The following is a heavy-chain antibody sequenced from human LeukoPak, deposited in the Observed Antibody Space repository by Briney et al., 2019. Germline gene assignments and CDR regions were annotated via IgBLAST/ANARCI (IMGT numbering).Heavy chain of an antibody. Sequence: SVKVSCKASGCTFTSYTISWVRQAPGQGLEWMGMIIPILGIANYAQKFQGRVTITADKSTSTAYMELSSLRSEDTAVYYCAGVKYQGVTPVDPWGQGTLVTVSS. CDR2: IIPILGIA. V-gene: IGHV1-69*02. CDR1: GCTFTSYT. J-gene: IGHJ5*02. D-gene: IGHD2-2*01. CDR3: AGVKYQGVTPVDP.